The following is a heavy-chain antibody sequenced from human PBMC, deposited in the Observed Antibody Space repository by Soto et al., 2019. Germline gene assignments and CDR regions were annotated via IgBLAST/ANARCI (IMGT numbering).Heavy chain of an antibody. Sequence: GGSLRLSCAASGFTFSSYWMSWVRQAPGKGLEWVANIKQDGSEKYYVDSVKGRFTISRDNAKNSLYLQMNSLRAEDTAVYYCARDALNRYYDILTGYTYYYYMDVWGKGTTVTVSS. CDR3: ARDALNRYYDILTGYTYYYYMDV. CDR2: IKQDGSEK. D-gene: IGHD3-9*01. J-gene: IGHJ6*03. V-gene: IGHV3-7*01. CDR1: GFTFSSYW.